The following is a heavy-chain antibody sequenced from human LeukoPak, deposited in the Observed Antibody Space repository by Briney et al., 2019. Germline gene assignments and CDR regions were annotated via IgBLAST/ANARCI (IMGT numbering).Heavy chain of an antibody. V-gene: IGHV1-8*02. CDR2: MNPNSGNT. J-gene: IGHJ4*02. CDR3: ANSLKETFDY. D-gene: IGHD1-26*01. CDR1: GYTFTSYG. Sequence: GASVKVSCKASGYTFTSYGISWVRQAPGQGLEWMGWMNPNSGNTGYAQKFQGRVTMTRNTSISTAYMELSSLRSEDTAVYYCANSLKETFDYWGQGTLVTVSS.